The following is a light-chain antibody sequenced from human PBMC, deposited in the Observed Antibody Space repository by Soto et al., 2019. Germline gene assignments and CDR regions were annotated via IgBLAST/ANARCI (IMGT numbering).Light chain of an antibody. CDR1: QSVSSSY. V-gene: IGKV3-20*01. CDR2: VAS. J-gene: IGKJ1*01. Sequence: EIVLTQSPGTLYLSPGERATLSCRASQSVSSSYLAWYQQKPGQAPRLLIYVASSRSTGIPDRFSGSGSGTDFTLTISRLEPEDFAVYYCQQYGSSPRTFGPGTKVYI. CDR3: QQYGSSPRT.